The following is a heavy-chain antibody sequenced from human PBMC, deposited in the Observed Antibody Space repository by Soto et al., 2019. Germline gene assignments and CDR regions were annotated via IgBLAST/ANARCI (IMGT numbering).Heavy chain of an antibody. D-gene: IGHD3-3*01. Sequence: SETLSLTCTVSGGSISSSSYYWGWIRQPPGKGLEWIGSIYYSGSTYYNPSLKSRVTISVDTSKNQFSLKLSSVTAADTAVYYCASPYDSDYMDVWGKGTTVTVSS. CDR1: GGSISSSSYY. J-gene: IGHJ6*03. CDR2: IYYSGST. CDR3: ASPYDSDYMDV. V-gene: IGHV4-39*01.